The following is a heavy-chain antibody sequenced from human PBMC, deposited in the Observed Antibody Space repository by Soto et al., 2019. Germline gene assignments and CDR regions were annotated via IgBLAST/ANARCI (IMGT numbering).Heavy chain of an antibody. Sequence: GGSLRLSCAASGFTVSSNCMSWVRQAPGKGLEWVSVIYSGGSTYYADSVKGRFTISRDNSKNTLYLQMNSLRAEDTAVYYCARVPDSSGYYFLDYWGQGTLVTV. CDR2: IYSGGST. CDR1: GFTVSSNC. J-gene: IGHJ4*02. D-gene: IGHD3-22*01. V-gene: IGHV3-53*01. CDR3: ARVPDSSGYYFLDY.